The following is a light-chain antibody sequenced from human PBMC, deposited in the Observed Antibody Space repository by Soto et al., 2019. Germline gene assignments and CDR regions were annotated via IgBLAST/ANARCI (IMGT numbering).Light chain of an antibody. J-gene: IGLJ2*01. V-gene: IGLV1-51*01. CDR1: SSNIGNNY. Sequence: QSVLTQPPSVSAAPGQKVTISCSGGSSNIGNNYVSWYQQLPGTAPKLLIYDNNKRPSGIPDRFSGSKSGTSATLGISGLQTVDEVDYYCGAWDNSLIAVVFGGGTKLTVL. CDR2: DNN. CDR3: GAWDNSLIAVV.